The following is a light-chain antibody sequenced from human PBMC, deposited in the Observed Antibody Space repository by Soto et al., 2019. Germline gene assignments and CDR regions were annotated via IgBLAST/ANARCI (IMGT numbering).Light chain of an antibody. V-gene: IGKV3-15*01. Sequence: EIVMTQSPATLSVSPGERATLSCRASQSVSSNLAWYQQKPGQAPRLLIYGASTRATGIPARFSGSGSGTEFTLTISSLQSEDYAVYYCQQYNNWPPNTFGQGTKVALK. CDR1: QSVSSN. CDR3: QQYNNWPPNT. CDR2: GAS. J-gene: IGKJ2*01.